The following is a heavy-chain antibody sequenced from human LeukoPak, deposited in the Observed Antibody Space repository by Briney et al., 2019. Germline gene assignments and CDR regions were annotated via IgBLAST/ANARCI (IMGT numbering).Heavy chain of an antibody. D-gene: IGHD3-9*01. CDR2: ITRYGNT. J-gene: IGHJ5*02. Sequence: SSETLSLTCGVSGGPVSGYYWSWLRQSPGKGLEWIGEITRYGNTNYNPSLKSRVTISVDTSKNQFSLKLSSVTAADTAVYYCARLVDILTGYSPPDPWGQGTLVTVSS. CDR3: ARLVDILTGYSPPDP. V-gene: IGHV4-34*01. CDR1: GGPVSGYY.